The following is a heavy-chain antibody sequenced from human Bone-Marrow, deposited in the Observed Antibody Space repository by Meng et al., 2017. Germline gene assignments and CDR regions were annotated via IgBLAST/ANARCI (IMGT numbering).Heavy chain of an antibody. V-gene: IGHV3-23*01. J-gene: IGHJ6*02. CDR3: AKDLRFNPYNWNDVENPIYGMDV. CDR1: GFTFDEYG. D-gene: IGHD1-20*01. Sequence: GESLKISCAASGFTFDEYGMSWVRQAPGKGLEWVSAISGSGGSTYYADSVKGRFTISRDNSKNTLYLQMNSLRAEDTAVYYCAKDLRFNPYNWNDVENPIYGMDVWGQGTTVTVSS. CDR2: ISGSGGST.